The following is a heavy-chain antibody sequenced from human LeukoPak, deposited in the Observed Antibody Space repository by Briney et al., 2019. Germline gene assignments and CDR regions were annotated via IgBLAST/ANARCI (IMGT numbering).Heavy chain of an antibody. CDR2: ISAYNGNT. CDR3: ARVRSQRYYYDSSGYWDFDY. V-gene: IGHV1-18*01. CDR1: GYTFTSYG. Sequence: GASVKVSCKASGYTFTSYGISWVRQAPGQGLEWMGWISAYNGNTNYAQKLQGRVTMTTDTSTSTAYMELRSLRSDDTAVYYCARVRSQRYYYDSSGYWDFDYWGQGTLVTVSS. J-gene: IGHJ4*02. D-gene: IGHD3-22*01.